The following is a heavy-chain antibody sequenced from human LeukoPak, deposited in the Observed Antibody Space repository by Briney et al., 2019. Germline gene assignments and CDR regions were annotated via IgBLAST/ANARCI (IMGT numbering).Heavy chain of an antibody. D-gene: IGHD3-22*01. CDR1: GGSFSGYY. V-gene: IGHV4-34*01. J-gene: IGHJ4*02. Sequence: SETLSLTCAVYGGSFSGYYWSWIRQPPGKGLEWIGEINHSGSTNYNPSLKSRVTISVDTSKNQFSLKLSSVTAADTAVYYCARGYYDSSGYFDYWGQGALVTVSS. CDR3: ARGYYDSSGYFDY. CDR2: INHSGST.